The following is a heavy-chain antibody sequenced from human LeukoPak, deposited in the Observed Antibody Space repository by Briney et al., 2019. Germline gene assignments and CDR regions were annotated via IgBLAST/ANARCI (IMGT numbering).Heavy chain of an antibody. CDR3: ARDPYYYDSSGYHNWFDP. Sequence: SVKVSCKASGCTFSSYTISWVRQAPGQGLEWMGRIIPILGIANYAQKFQGRVTITADRSTSTAYMELSSLRSEDTAVYYCARDPYYYDSSGYHNWFDPWGQGTLVTVSS. CDR2: IIPILGIA. CDR1: GCTFSSYT. V-gene: IGHV1-69*04. D-gene: IGHD3-22*01. J-gene: IGHJ5*02.